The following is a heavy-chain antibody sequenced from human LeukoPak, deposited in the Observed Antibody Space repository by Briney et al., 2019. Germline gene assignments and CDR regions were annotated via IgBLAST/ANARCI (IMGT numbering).Heavy chain of an antibody. J-gene: IGHJ4*02. V-gene: IGHV3-23*05. Sequence: GESLTLSCAASGFTFSRYSMSWVRQAPGMGLEWVSGVDSSGNSTYYTDSVKGRFTISRDNSKNTLYLQMNSLRAEATAVYYCAKAYGPAGSHIGHFDHWGQGTLVTVSS. CDR1: GFTFSRYS. D-gene: IGHD2-21*01. CDR3: AKAYGPAGSHIGHFDH. CDR2: VDSSGNST.